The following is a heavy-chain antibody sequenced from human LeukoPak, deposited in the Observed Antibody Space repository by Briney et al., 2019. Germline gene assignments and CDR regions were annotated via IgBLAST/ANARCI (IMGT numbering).Heavy chain of an antibody. Sequence: ASVKASFKASGYTFTSYYMHWVRQAPGQGLEWMGIINPSGGSTSYAQKFQGRVTMTRDTSTSTVYSELSSLRSNDTAVYYCASAAPHFDYWGQRTLVTVSS. V-gene: IGHV1-46*01. D-gene: IGHD2-15*01. J-gene: IGHJ4*02. CDR1: GYTFTSYY. CDR3: ASAAPHFDY. CDR2: INPSGGST.